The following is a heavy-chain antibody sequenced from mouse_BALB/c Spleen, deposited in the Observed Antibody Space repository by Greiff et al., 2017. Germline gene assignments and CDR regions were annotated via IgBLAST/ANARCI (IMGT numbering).Heavy chain of an antibody. D-gene: IGHD2-1*01. Sequence: EVKVVESGGGLVKPGGSLKLPCAASGFTFSSYAMSWVRQTPEKRLEWVASISSGGSTYYPDSVKGRFTISSDNARNILYLQMSSLRSEDTAMYYCARGLYYGNYVGYFDGWGAGTTVTVSS. CDR1: GFTFSSYA. CDR3: ARGLYYGNYVGYFDG. J-gene: IGHJ1*01. V-gene: IGHV5-6-5*01. CDR2: ISSGGST.